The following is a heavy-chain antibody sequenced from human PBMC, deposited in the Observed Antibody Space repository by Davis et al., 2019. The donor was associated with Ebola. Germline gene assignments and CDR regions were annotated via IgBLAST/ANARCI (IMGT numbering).Heavy chain of an antibody. CDR2: ISSSSSII. J-gene: IGHJ6*02. CDR1: GFTFSSYS. CDR3: AKGYGIRDGMDV. Sequence: GESLKISCAASGFTFSSYSMNWVRQAPGKGLEWVSYISSSSSIIYYADSVKGRFTISRDNSKNTLYLQMNSLRAEDTAVYYCAKGYGIRDGMDVWGQGTTVTVSS. V-gene: IGHV3-48*01. D-gene: IGHD1-14*01.